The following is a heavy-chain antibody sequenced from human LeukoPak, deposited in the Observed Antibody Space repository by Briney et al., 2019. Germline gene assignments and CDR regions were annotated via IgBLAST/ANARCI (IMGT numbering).Heavy chain of an antibody. Sequence: GGSLRLSCAASGFTFSSYGMSWVRQAPGKGLEWVSAISGSGGSTYYADSAKGRFTISRDNAKNSLYLQMNSLRAEDTALYYCAREPLAGNYYRYYYYMDVWGKGTTVTISS. V-gene: IGHV3-23*01. CDR3: AREPLAGNYYRYYYYMDV. CDR2: ISGSGGST. CDR1: GFTFSSYG. D-gene: IGHD4-11*01. J-gene: IGHJ6*03.